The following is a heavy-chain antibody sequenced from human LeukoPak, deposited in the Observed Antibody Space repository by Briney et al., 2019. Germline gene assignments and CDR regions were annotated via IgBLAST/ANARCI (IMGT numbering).Heavy chain of an antibody. Sequence: PEASVKVSCKASGYTFTSYAMHWVRQAPGQRLEWMGWINAGNGNTKYSQEFQGRVTITRDTSASTAYMELSSLRSEDMAVYYCARSPRYYYDSSGYYSPIAFDIWGQGTMVTVSS. V-gene: IGHV1-3*03. CDR3: ARSPRYYYDSSGYYSPIAFDI. J-gene: IGHJ3*02. D-gene: IGHD3-22*01. CDR2: INAGNGNT. CDR1: GYTFTSYA.